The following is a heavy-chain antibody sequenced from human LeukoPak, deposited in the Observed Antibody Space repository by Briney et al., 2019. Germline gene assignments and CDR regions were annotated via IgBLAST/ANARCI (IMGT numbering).Heavy chain of an antibody. J-gene: IGHJ4*02. CDR2: ISSSSSYI. D-gene: IGHD4-17*01. CDR1: GFTFSSYS. Sequence: KPGGSLRLSCAASGFTFSSYSMNWVRQAPGKGLEWVSSISSSSSYIYYADSVKGRFTISRDNAKNSLYLQMNSLRAEDTAVYYCARGEVGSYGDLDYWGQGTLVTVSS. V-gene: IGHV3-21*01. CDR3: ARGEVGSYGDLDY.